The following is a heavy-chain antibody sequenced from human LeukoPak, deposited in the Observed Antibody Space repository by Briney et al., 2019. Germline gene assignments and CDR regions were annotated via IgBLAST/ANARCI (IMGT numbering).Heavy chain of an antibody. D-gene: IGHD3-10*01. J-gene: IGHJ4*02. Sequence: GGSLRLSCAASGFTFSSYGMHWVRQAPGKGLEWVVVISYDGSNKYYADSVKGRFTISRDNSKNTLYLQMNSLRAEDTAVYYCAKGPRSDYYGSGSYPPYFDYWGQGTLVTVSS. V-gene: IGHV3-30*18. CDR3: AKGPRSDYYGSGSYPPYFDY. CDR1: GFTFSSYG. CDR2: ISYDGSNK.